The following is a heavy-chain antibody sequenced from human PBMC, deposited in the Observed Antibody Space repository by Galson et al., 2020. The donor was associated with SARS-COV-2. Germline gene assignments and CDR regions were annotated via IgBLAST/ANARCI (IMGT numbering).Heavy chain of an antibody. CDR3: ATKRGPDWYFHL. J-gene: IGHJ2*01. Sequence: SQASETPSLTCAVSGGSSSGYYWSWIRQPPGKGLEWIGAVSLSGSTNYNPSLKSRVSISIDTSTNHFSLKLNSVTAADPAVYFCATKRGPDWYFHLWGRGTLVVVSS. CDR2: VSLSGST. CDR1: GGSSSGYY. V-gene: IGHV4-34*01. D-gene: IGHD3-10*01.